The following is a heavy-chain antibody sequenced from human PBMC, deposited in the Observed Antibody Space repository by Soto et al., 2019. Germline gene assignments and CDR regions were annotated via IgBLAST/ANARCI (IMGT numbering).Heavy chain of an antibody. CDR3: ARVQSGYDFAY. V-gene: IGHV1-18*01. Sequence: QVQLVQFGAEVKKPGASVKVSCKASGYTYTSYGINWVRQARGQGLEWMGWISAYNGNTHYAQKLQGRVTMTTDTSTSTADMELRSLRSDDTAVYYCARVQSGYDFAYWGQGTLVTVSS. CDR2: ISAYNGNT. CDR1: GYTYTSYG. J-gene: IGHJ4*02. D-gene: IGHD5-12*01.